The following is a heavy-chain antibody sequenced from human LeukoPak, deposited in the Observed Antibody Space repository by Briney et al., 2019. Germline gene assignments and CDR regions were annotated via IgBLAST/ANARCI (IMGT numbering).Heavy chain of an antibody. Sequence: SETLSLTCTVSGGSISSSSYYWGWIRQPPGKGLEWIGSIYYSGSTYYNPSLKSRVTISVDTSKNQFSLKLSSVTAADTAVYYCARGHSGSYGYYYYYMDVWGKGTMVTVSS. J-gene: IGHJ6*03. V-gene: IGHV4-39*07. CDR1: GGSISSSSYY. D-gene: IGHD1-26*01. CDR2: IYYSGST. CDR3: ARGHSGSYGYYYYYMDV.